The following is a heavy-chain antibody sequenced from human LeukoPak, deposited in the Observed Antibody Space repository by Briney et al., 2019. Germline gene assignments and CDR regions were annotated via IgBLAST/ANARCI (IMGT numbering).Heavy chain of an antibody. CDR3: ARLTGGYCSGDSCYSTLDY. Sequence: GESLQISCQGSGYTFTTYWIGWVRQVPGKGLEWMGIIYPGDSATRYSPSFQGQVTISADKSLSTAYLQWSSLKASDTAMYYCARLTGGYCSGDSCYSTLDYWGQGTLVTVSS. CDR1: GYTFTTYW. J-gene: IGHJ4*02. CDR2: IYPGDSAT. V-gene: IGHV5-51*01. D-gene: IGHD2-15*01.